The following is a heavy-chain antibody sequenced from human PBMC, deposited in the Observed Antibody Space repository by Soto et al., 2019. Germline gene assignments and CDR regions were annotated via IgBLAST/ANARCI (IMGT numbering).Heavy chain of an antibody. D-gene: IGHD3-22*01. Sequence: QLQLQESGPGLVKPSETLSLTCTVSGGSISSSSYYWGWIRQPPGKGLEWIGSIYYSGSTYYNPSLQSRVTISVDTSKNQFSLKLSSVTAADTAVYYCASSNYGDYYDSSGYDIYFDYWGQGTLVTVSS. CDR3: ASSNYGDYYDSSGYDIYFDY. J-gene: IGHJ4*02. CDR1: GGSISSSSYY. CDR2: IYYSGST. V-gene: IGHV4-39*01.